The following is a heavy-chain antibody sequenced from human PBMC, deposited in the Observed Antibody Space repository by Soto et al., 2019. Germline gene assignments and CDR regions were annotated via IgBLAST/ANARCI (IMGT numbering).Heavy chain of an antibody. CDR2: IWYDGSNK. D-gene: IGHD3-22*01. J-gene: IGHJ4*02. Sequence: QVQLVESGGGVVQPGRSLRLSCTASGFTFSNYGMHWVRQAPGKGLEWVALIWYDGSNKHYADSVKGRFTISRDNSKNPVHLQMNSLRAEDTAVYYCASGTLLFYLDSTGFDYWGQGTLVTVSS. V-gene: IGHV3-33*01. CDR3: ASGTLLFYLDSTGFDY. CDR1: GFTFSNYG.